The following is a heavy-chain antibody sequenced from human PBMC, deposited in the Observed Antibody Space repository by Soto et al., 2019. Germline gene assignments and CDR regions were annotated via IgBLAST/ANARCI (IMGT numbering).Heavy chain of an antibody. CDR1: GGTFSSYA. CDR3: AGERERFGDLIYYYYGMDV. V-gene: IGHV1-69*01. CDR2: IIPIFGTA. J-gene: IGHJ6*02. Sequence: QVQLVQSGAEVKKPGSSVKVSCKASGGTFSSYAISWVRQAPGQVLEWMGGIIPIFGTANYAQKFQGRVTITADESTSTAYMELSSLRSEDTAVYYCAGERERFGDLIYYYYGMDVWGQGTTVTVSS. D-gene: IGHD3-10*01.